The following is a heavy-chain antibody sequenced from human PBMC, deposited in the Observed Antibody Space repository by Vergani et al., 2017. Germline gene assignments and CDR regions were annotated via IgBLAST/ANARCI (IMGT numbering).Heavy chain of an antibody. Sequence: QVQLVQSGAEVKKPGASVKVSCKASGYTFTSYGISWVRQAPGQGLEWMGWISAYNGNTNYAQKLQGRVTMTTDTSTSTAYMELRSLRSDDTAVYYCATGGRYCSSTSCPKGDYYGMDVWGQGTTVTVSS. V-gene: IGHV1-18*01. CDR3: ATGGRYCSSTSCPKGDYYGMDV. CDR1: GYTFTSYG. J-gene: IGHJ6*02. CDR2: ISAYNGNT. D-gene: IGHD2-2*01.